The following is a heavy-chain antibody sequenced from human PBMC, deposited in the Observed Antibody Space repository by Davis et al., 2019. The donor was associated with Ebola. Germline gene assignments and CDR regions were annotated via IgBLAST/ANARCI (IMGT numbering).Heavy chain of an antibody. D-gene: IGHD2-21*02. CDR3: ARDDVVVTPYYYYYYGMDV. Sequence: GGSLRLSCAASGFTFSSYAMHWVRQAPGKGLEWVAVISYDGSNKYYADSVKGRFTISRDNSKNTLYLQMNSLRAEDTAVYYCARDDVVVTPYYYYYYGMDVWGQGTTVTVSS. CDR2: ISYDGSNK. V-gene: IGHV3-30-3*01. J-gene: IGHJ6*02. CDR1: GFTFSSYA.